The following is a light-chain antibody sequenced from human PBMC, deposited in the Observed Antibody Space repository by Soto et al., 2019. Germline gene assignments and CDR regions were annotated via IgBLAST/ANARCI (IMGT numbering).Light chain of an antibody. CDR1: QSISTY. Sequence: DIQMTQSPSSLSASVGDRVTITCRASQSISTYLNWYQQIPGKAPKLLFYAASTLQSGVPSRFSGGGSGTDFTLTISSLQPEDFATYFCQQGYSNPRTFGQGTKLEIK. V-gene: IGKV1-39*01. CDR2: AAS. J-gene: IGKJ2*02. CDR3: QQGYSNPRT.